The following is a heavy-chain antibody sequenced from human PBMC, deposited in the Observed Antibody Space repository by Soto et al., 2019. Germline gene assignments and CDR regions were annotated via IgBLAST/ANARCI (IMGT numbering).Heavy chain of an antibody. Sequence: SETLSLTCTVSGGSISSYYWSWIRQPPGKGLEWIGYIYYSGSTNYNPSLKSRVTISVDTSKNQFSLKLSSVTAADTAVYYCARAISHYYDSSGSCGFDYWGQGTLVTVSS. CDR1: GGSISSYY. D-gene: IGHD3-22*01. V-gene: IGHV4-59*01. J-gene: IGHJ4*02. CDR2: IYYSGST. CDR3: ARAISHYYDSSGSCGFDY.